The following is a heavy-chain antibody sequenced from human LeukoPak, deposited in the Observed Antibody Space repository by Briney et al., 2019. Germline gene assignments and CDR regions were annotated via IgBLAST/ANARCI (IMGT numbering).Heavy chain of an antibody. CDR2: IYIDGSST. CDR1: GFTFSTYW. Sequence: GGSLRLSCAASGFTFSTYWMHWVRQAPGKGLVWVSRIYIDGSSTNYADSVKGRFTISRDNAKNMLYLQMNSLRAEDTAVYFCAKHLWRDLVWFGEGYYFGYWGQGTLVTVSS. CDR3: AKHLWRDLVWFGEGYYFGY. D-gene: IGHD3-10*01. J-gene: IGHJ4*02. V-gene: IGHV3-74*01.